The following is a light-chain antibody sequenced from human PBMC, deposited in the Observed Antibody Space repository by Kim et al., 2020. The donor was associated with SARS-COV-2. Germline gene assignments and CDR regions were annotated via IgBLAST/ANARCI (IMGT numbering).Light chain of an antibody. J-gene: IGLJ2*01. CDR3: QAWDTDNSRI. V-gene: IGLV3-1*01. CDR1: NLGDEH. CDR2: QDN. Sequence: SYELTQPPSVSVSPGQTASITCSGDNLGDEHVWWYQQKPGQSPVLVIDQDNKRPSGIPERFSASNSGNTATLTISGTHAMDEADYYCQAWDTDNSRIFGG.